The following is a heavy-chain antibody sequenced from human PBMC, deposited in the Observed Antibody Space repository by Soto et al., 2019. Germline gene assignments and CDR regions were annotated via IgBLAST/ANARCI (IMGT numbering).Heavy chain of an antibody. D-gene: IGHD3-16*02. V-gene: IGHV1-18*01. Sequence: VSVKVSCKASGYTFTSYGISWVRQAPGQGLEWMGWISAYNGNTNYAQKLQGRVTMTTDTSTSTAYMELRSLRSDDTAVYYCARDTYYDYIWGSYRYKGIDYWGQGTLVTVSS. J-gene: IGHJ4*02. CDR1: GYTFTSYG. CDR3: ARDTYYDYIWGSYRYKGIDY. CDR2: ISAYNGNT.